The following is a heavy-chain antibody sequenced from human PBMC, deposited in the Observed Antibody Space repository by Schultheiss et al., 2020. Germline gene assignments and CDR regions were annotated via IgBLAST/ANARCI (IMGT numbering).Heavy chain of an antibody. Sequence: SETLSLTCAVYGGSFSGYYWSWIRQPPGKGLEWIGEINHSGSTNYNPSLKSRVTISVDTSKNQFSLKLSSVTAADTAVYYCVRISRPVKVIDYWGQGTLVTVSA. CDR1: GGSFSGYY. D-gene: IGHD3-3*02. J-gene: IGHJ4*02. CDR3: VRISRPVKVIDY. V-gene: IGHV4-34*01. CDR2: INHSGST.